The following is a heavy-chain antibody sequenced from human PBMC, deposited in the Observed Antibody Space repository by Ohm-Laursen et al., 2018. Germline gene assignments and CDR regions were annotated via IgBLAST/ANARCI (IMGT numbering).Heavy chain of an antibody. D-gene: IGHD2-21*02. CDR2: MNPNSGNT. CDR1: GYTFTSYD. V-gene: IGHV1-8*01. Sequence: ASVKVSCKASGYTFTSYDINWVRQATGQGLEWMGWMNPNSGNTGYAQKFQGRVTMTRNTSISTAYMELSSLRSEDTAVYYCARGPVEPDCYYYYYGMDVWGQGTTVTVSS. CDR3: ARGPVEPDCYYYYYGMDV. J-gene: IGHJ6*02.